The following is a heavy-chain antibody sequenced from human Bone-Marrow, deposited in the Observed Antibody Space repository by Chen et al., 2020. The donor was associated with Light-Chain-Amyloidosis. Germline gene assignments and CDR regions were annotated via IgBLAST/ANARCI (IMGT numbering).Heavy chain of an antibody. CDR2: IYSSGNS. CDR3: ARRGGGCNSFGCGVGEDAFES. D-gene: IGHD6-19*01. Sequence: QLQLRESGPGLVKPSETLSLTCTVSGGSISSSTYYWAWIRQPPGKGLAWIGSIYSSGNSYYSPSLRSRVSIVADPSGSEFSLQLRSVTAADTGVYYCARRGGGCNSFGCGVGEDAFESWGQGTMVTV. V-gene: IGHV4-39*01. CDR1: GGSISSSTYY. J-gene: IGHJ3*02.